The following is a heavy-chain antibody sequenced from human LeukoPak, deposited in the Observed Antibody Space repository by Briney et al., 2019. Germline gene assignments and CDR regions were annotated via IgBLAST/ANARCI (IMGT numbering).Heavy chain of an antibody. CDR2: ISSSSSYI. CDR3: ARGGGEKWLFKLEYYFDT. CDR1: GFTFSSYS. V-gene: IGHV3-21*01. D-gene: IGHD6-19*01. J-gene: IGHJ4*02. Sequence: GGSLRLSCAASGFTFSSYSMNWVRQAPGKGLEWVSSISSSSSYIYYADSVKGRFTISRDNAKNSLYLQMNSLRAEDTAVYYCARGGGEKWLFKLEYYFDTWGKGTRVTVSS.